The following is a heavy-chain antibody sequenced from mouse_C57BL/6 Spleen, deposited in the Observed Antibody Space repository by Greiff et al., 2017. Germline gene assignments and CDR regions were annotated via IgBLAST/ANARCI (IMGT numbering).Heavy chain of an antibody. D-gene: IGHD1-1*01. CDR1: GYSFTGYY. CDR2: INPSTGGT. J-gene: IGHJ2*01. CDR3: ARSGDYYGY. V-gene: IGHV1-42*01. Sequence: VQLQQSGPELVKPGASVKISCKASGYSFTGYYMNWVKQSPEKSLEWIGEINPSTGGTTYNQKFKAKATLTVDKSSSTAYMQLKSLTSEDSAVYYCARSGDYYGYWGQGTTLTVSS.